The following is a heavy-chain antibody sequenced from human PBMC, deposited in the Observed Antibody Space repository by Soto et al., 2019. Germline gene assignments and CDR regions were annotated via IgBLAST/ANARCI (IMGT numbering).Heavy chain of an antibody. D-gene: IGHD2-2*01. CDR1: GFTFSDYY. CDR2: ISSSGSTI. CDR3: ARGGVSYSSSTSCYDDYYYYYYMDV. V-gene: IGHV3-11*01. Sequence: QVQLVESGGGLVKPGGSLRLSCAASGFTFSDYYMSWIRQAPGKGLEWVSYISSSGSTIYYADSVKGRFTISRDNAKNSLYLQMNSLRAEDTAVYYCARGGVSYSSSTSCYDDYYYYYYMDVWGKGTTVTVSS. J-gene: IGHJ6*03.